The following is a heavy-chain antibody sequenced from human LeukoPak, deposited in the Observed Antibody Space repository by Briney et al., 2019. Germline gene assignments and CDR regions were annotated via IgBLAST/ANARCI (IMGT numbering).Heavy chain of an antibody. J-gene: IGHJ4*02. V-gene: IGHV1-69*01. Sequence: ASVTVSCKASGGTFSSYAISWVRQAPGQGLEWMGGIIPIFGTANYAQKFQGRVTITADESTSTAYMELSSLRSEDTAVYYCARVGVRGRGYFDYWGQGTLVTVSS. CDR3: ARVGVRGRGYFDY. D-gene: IGHD3-10*01. CDR2: IIPIFGTA. CDR1: GGTFSSYA.